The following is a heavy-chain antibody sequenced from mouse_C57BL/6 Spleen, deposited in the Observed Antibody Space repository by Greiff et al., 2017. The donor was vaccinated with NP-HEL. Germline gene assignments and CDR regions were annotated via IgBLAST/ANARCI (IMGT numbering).Heavy chain of an antibody. CDR1: GYTFTSYW. CDR3: AREGGTVVARWFDD. J-gene: IGHJ1*03. V-gene: IGHV1-52*01. CDR2: IDPSDSET. Sequence: QVQLQQPGAELVRPGSSVKLSCKASGYTFTSYWMHWVKQRPIQGLEWIGNIDPSDSETYYNQKFKDKATLTVDKSSSTAYMQLSSLTSEDSAVYYCAREGGTVVARWFDDWGTGTTVTVSS. D-gene: IGHD1-1*01.